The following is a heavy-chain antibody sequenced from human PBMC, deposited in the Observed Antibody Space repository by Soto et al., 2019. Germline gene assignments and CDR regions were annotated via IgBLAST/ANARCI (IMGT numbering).Heavy chain of an antibody. CDR2: IYYSGST. V-gene: IGHV4-59*01. Sequence: SETLSLTCTVSGGSISSYYWSWIRQPPGKGLEWIGYIYYSGSTNYNPSLKSRVTISVDTSKNQFSLKLSSVTAADTAVYYCARGTVTTSSSRWFDPWGQGTLVTVSS. J-gene: IGHJ5*02. D-gene: IGHD4-17*01. CDR3: ARGTVTTSSSRWFDP. CDR1: GGSISSYY.